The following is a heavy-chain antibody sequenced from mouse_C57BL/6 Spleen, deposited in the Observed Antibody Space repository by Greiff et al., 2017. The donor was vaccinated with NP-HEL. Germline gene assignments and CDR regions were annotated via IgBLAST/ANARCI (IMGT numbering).Heavy chain of an antibody. V-gene: IGHV1-82*01. Sequence: QVQLQQSGPELVKPGASVKISCKASGYAFSSSWMNWVKQRPGKGLEWIGRIYPGDGDTNYNGKFKGKATLTADKSSSTAYMQLSSLTSEDSAVYFCARSYYGSSRYYFDYWGQGTTLTVSS. J-gene: IGHJ2*01. CDR2: IYPGDGDT. CDR3: ARSYYGSSRYYFDY. D-gene: IGHD1-1*01. CDR1: GYAFSSSW.